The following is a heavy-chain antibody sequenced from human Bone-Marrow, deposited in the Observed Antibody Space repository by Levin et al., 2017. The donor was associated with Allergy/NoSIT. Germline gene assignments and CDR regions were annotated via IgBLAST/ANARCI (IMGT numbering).Heavy chain of an antibody. CDR2: IESSGRYI. V-gene: IGHV3-21*01. Sequence: GESLKISCVASGFTFNNYNMNWVRQAPGRGLQWVSSIESSGRYIYYADSLEGRFTISRDNAKNSLYLQMSSLRAEDTALYYCAREVGSGWHYFDSWGQGTLVTVSS. D-gene: IGHD6-19*01. J-gene: IGHJ4*02. CDR3: AREVGSGWHYFDS. CDR1: GFTFNNYN.